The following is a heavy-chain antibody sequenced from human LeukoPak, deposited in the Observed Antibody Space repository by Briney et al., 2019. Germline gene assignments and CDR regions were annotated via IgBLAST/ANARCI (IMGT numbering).Heavy chain of an antibody. CDR2: ISYDGSNK. CDR3: ARVGANGFDY. D-gene: IGHD1-26*01. J-gene: IGHJ4*02. Sequence: GRSLRLSCAASGFTFSSYAMHWVRQAPGKGLEWVAVISYDGSNKYYADSVKGRFTISRDNSKNTLYLQMNSLRAEDTAVYYCARVGANGFDYWGQGTLVTVSS. CDR1: GFTFSSYA. V-gene: IGHV3-30-3*01.